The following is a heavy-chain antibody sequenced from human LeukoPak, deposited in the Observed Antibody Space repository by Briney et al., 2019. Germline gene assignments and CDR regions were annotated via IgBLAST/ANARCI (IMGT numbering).Heavy chain of an antibody. Sequence: GGSLRLSCAASGFTFSDYYMSWIRQAPGKRLEWVSYISSSGSTIYYADSVKGRFTISRDNAKNSLYLQMNSPRAEDTAVYYCARDRALYYDFWSGYYGEGYWGQGTLVTVSS. CDR1: GFTFSDYY. CDR2: ISSSGSTI. CDR3: ARDRALYYDFWSGYYGEGY. J-gene: IGHJ4*02. V-gene: IGHV3-11*04. D-gene: IGHD3-3*01.